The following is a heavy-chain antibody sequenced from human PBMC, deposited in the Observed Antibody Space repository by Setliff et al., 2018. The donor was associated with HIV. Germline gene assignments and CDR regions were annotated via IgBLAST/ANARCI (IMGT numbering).Heavy chain of an antibody. D-gene: IGHD3-16*02. Sequence: PSETLSLTCAVYGGSFSGYYWTWIRQPPGKGLEWLGEINHSGSTNYNPSLKSRVTISVDTSKNQFSLKLSSVTAADTAVYYCARVPPLKAFGGVISLYYFDYWGQGTLVTVSS. CDR2: INHSGST. CDR1: GGSFSGYY. V-gene: IGHV4-34*01. CDR3: ARVPPLKAFGGVISLYYFDY. J-gene: IGHJ4*02.